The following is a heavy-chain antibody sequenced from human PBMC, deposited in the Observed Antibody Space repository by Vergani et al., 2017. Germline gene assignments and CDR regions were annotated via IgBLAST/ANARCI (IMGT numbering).Heavy chain of an antibody. J-gene: IGHJ4*02. CDR3: ARMGGYDEGDAFRIGYFDS. CDR2: IYSTGST. V-gene: IGHV4-31*03. CDR1: GDSISSGVYY. D-gene: IGHD3-22*01. Sequence: QVQLQESGPGLEKPSQTLSLTCSVSGDSISSGVYYWNWIRQHPGKGLEWIGYIYSTGSTHHNPSLRRRINMSVDTSKNQFSLKLNSATAADTAMYYCARMGGYDEGDAFRIGYFDSWGPGILVTVSS.